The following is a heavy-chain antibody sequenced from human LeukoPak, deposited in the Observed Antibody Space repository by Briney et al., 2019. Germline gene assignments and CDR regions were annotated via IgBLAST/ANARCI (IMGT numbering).Heavy chain of an antibody. J-gene: IGHJ4*02. CDR2: IFHTGST. CDR1: GGSISSYY. D-gene: IGHD3-16*02. V-gene: IGHV4-59*01. Sequence: SETLSLTCTVSGGSISSYYWSWIRQPPGKGLEWIGYIFHTGSTHYNPSLRSRVTISVDTSKNQFSLKLSAATAADTAVYYCARDVGYDYVWGSYRYFDYWGQGTLVTVS. CDR3: ARDVGYDYVWGSYRYFDY.